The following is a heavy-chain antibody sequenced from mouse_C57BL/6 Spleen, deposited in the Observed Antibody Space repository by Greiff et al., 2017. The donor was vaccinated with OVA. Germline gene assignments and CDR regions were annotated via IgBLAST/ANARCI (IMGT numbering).Heavy chain of an antibody. J-gene: IGHJ1*03. CDR2: IYPRDGST. CDR3: ARYYGSSPWYFDV. D-gene: IGHD1-1*01. Sequence: QVQLQQSGPELVKPGASVKLSCKASGYTFTSYDINWVKQRPGQGLEWIGWIYPRDGSTKYNEKFKGKATLTVDTSSSTAYMELHSLTSEDSAVYFCARYYGSSPWYFDVWGTGTTVTVSS. CDR1: GYTFTSYD. V-gene: IGHV1-85*01.